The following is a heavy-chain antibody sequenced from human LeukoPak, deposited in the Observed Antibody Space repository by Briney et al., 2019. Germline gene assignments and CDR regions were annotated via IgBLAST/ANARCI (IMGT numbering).Heavy chain of an antibody. D-gene: IGHD1-20*01. Sequence: PGGSLRLSCAASGFTFRNYWMDWVRQAPGKGLEWVANIKDDGSDKYYVDSVKGRFFITKDSAKNSLHLQMNSLRVEDTAVYYCVPLNWNPPGDFDRWGQGTLVTVSS. CDR2: IKDDGSDK. CDR1: GFTFRNYW. V-gene: IGHV3-7*01. CDR3: VPLNWNPPGDFDR. J-gene: IGHJ4*02.